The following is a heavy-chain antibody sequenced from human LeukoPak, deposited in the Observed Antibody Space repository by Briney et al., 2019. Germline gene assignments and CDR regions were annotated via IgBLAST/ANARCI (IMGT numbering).Heavy chain of an antibody. CDR3: ARPSGSYRAEYFQH. CDR1: GDSISSTSYY. D-gene: IGHD1-26*01. J-gene: IGHJ1*01. Sequence: PSETLSLTCTVSGDSISSTSYYWGWIRQPPGKGLEWIGTIYYSGRTYYNPSLKSRVTIFVDTAKNQVSLKLSSVTAADTAVYYCARPSGSYRAEYFQHWGQGNLVTVSS. CDR2: IYYSGRT. V-gene: IGHV4-39*01.